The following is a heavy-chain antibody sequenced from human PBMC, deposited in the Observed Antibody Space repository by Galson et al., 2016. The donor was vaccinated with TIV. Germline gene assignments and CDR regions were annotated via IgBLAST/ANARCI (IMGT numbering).Heavy chain of an antibody. D-gene: IGHD4-17*01. Sequence: SLRLSCAASGFTFNSYGMHWVRQSPGKGLEWVAVILYDGSTEYYADSVKGRFTISRDNSRNTLYLQMNSLRAEDTAVYYCARVPRIYGDYLLAYFDYWGQGTLVTVSS. J-gene: IGHJ4*02. CDR2: ILYDGSTE. V-gene: IGHV3-30*03. CDR3: ARVPRIYGDYLLAYFDY. CDR1: GFTFNSYG.